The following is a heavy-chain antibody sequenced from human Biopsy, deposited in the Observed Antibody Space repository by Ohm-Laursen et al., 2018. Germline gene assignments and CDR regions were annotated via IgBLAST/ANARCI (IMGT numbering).Heavy chain of an antibody. CDR3: ARPTNARAGGAPFDI. J-gene: IGHJ3*02. V-gene: IGHV3-33*01. D-gene: IGHD1-1*01. Sequence: SLRLSCAASGFSFSSYGMHWVRQAPGKGLEWVAVLWYDGTNKYYADSVKGRFTIPRDNSKNTLYLQMNSLRAEDTAMYYCARPTNARAGGAPFDIRGQGTMVTVSS. CDR1: GFSFSSYG. CDR2: LWYDGTNK.